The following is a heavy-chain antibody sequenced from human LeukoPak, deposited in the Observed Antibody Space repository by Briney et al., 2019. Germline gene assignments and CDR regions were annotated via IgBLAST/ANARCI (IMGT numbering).Heavy chain of an antibody. CDR1: GGSISSNY. V-gene: IGHV4-59*01. Sequence: PSETLSLTCTVSGGSISSNYWSWIRQPPGKGLEWIGNIYNNGYSASTNYNPSLKGRVTISVDTSKNQFSLNLNSVTAADTAIYYCASGDRVANFDFWGQGTLVTVSS. CDR3: ASGDRVANFDF. D-gene: IGHD3-10*01. J-gene: IGHJ4*02. CDR2: IYNNGYSAST.